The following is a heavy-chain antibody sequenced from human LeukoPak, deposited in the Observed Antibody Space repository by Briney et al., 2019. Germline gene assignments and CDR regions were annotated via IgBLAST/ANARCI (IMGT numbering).Heavy chain of an antibody. CDR2: IYYSGST. D-gene: IGHD5-18*01. V-gene: IGHV4-39*07. CDR1: GGSISSSSYY. Sequence: SETLSLTCTVSGGSISSSSYYWGWIRQPPGKGLEWIGSIYYSGSTYYNPSLKSRVTISVDTSKNQFSLKLSSVTAADTAVYYCARGNSVDTAMDLCWGQGTLVTVSS. CDR3: ARGNSVDTAMDLC. J-gene: IGHJ4*02.